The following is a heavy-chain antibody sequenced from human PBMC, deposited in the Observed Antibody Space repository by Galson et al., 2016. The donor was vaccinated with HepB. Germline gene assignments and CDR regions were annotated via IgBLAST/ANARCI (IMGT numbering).Heavy chain of an antibody. Sequence: SETLSLTCTVSGGSISSYYWSWIRQPAGKGLEWIGRIYTSGSTNYNPSLKSRVTMSVDTSKKEFSLKLTSVTAADTAVYYCTRDHGFEVIPAAMSSAYDTYYFDYWGQGRLVTVSS. CDR3: TRDHGFEVIPAAMSSAYDTYYFDY. D-gene: IGHD2-2*01. J-gene: IGHJ4*02. CDR1: GGSISSYY. V-gene: IGHV4-4*07. CDR2: IYTSGST.